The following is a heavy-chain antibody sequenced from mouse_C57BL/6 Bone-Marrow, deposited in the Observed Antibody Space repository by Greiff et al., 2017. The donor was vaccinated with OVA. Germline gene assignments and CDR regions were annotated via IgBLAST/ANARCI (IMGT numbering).Heavy chain of an antibody. D-gene: IGHD2-2*01. Sequence: VQLQQSGPELVKPGASVKISCKASGYTFTDYYMNWVKQSHGKSLEWIGDINPNNGGTSYNQKFKGKATLTVDKSSSTAYMELRSLTSEDSAVYYWARWLVYYGYDRSWFAYWGQGTLVTVSA. CDR3: ARWLVYYGYDRSWFAY. J-gene: IGHJ3*01. V-gene: IGHV1-26*01. CDR1: GYTFTDYY. CDR2: INPNNGGT.